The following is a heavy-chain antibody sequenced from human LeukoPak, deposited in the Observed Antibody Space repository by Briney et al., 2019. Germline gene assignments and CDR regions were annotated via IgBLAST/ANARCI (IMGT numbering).Heavy chain of an antibody. CDR2: ISGYNGNT. CDR3: ARDWGKGEYYFDY. Sequence: ASVKVSCKATGYTFTSYGISWVRQAPGQGPEWMGWISGYNGNTRYAQKFQGRVTMTTDTSTSTAYMELRSLRPDDTAVYSCARDWGKGEYYFDYWGQGTLVTVSS. D-gene: IGHD7-27*01. J-gene: IGHJ4*02. CDR1: GYTFTSYG. V-gene: IGHV1-18*01.